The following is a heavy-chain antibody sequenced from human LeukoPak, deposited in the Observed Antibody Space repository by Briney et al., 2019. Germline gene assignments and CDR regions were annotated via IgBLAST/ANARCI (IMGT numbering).Heavy chain of an antibody. CDR2: IKQDGGDA. D-gene: IGHD3-22*01. CDR3: ARDPYYFDSSGYYFGAFDI. V-gene: IGHV3-7*04. Sequence: GGSLRLSCAASGFTFSSYAMSWVRQAPGKGLEWVANIKQDGGDAYYVDSVKGRFTISRDNAKNSVYLQMNSLRAGDTAVYYCARDPYYFDSSGYYFGAFDIWGQGTMVTVS. J-gene: IGHJ3*02. CDR1: GFTFSSYA.